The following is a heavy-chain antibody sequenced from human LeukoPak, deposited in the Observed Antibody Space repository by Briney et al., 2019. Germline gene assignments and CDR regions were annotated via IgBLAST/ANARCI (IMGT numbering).Heavy chain of an antibody. V-gene: IGHV4-59*08. CDR1: GGSISSYY. CDR3: ARHDPVGAPDY. J-gene: IGHJ4*02. D-gene: IGHD1-26*01. Sequence: SETLSLTCTVSGGSISSYYWSWIRQPPGKGLEWIGYIYYSGSTNYNPSLKSRVTISVDTSKNQFSLKLSSVTAADAAVYYCARHDPVGAPDYWGQGTLVTVSS. CDR2: IYYSGST.